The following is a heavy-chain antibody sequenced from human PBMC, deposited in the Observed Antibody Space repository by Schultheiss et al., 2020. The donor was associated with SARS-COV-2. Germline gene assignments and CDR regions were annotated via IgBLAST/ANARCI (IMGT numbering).Heavy chain of an antibody. D-gene: IGHD6-13*01. CDR3: ARDTVGQQLVRDYYYGMDV. CDR1: GGSFSGYY. V-gene: IGHV4-59*01. Sequence: SETLSLTCAVYGGSFSGYYWSWIRQPPGKGLEWIGYIYYSGSTYYNPSLKSRVTISVDMSKNQFSLKLSSVTAADTAVYYCARDTVGQQLVRDYYYGMDVWGQGTTVTVAS. CDR2: IYYSGST. J-gene: IGHJ6*02.